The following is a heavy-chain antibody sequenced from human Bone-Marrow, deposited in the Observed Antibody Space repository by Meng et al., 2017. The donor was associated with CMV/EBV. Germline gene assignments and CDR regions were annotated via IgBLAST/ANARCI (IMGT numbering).Heavy chain of an antibody. V-gene: IGHV3-21*01. CDR3: AKAVSRGLLEWSLGYYYGMDV. D-gene: IGHD3-3*01. Sequence: GGSLRLSCAASGFTFSSYSMNWVRQAPGKGLEWVSSISSSSGYMYYADSVKGRFTISRDNAKNSLYLQMNSLRAEDTAVYYCAKAVSRGLLEWSLGYYYGMDVWGQGTTVTVSS. CDR1: GFTFSSYS. J-gene: IGHJ6*02. CDR2: ISSSSGYM.